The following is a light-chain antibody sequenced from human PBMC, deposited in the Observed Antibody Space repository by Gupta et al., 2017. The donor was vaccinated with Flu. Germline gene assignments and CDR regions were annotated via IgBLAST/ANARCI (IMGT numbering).Light chain of an antibody. CDR3: QAWDTTRV. V-gene: IGLV3-1*01. CDR2: RDT. J-gene: IGLJ3*02. Sequence: SPVPVIYRDTKRPAGIPERFSGSNSGNTATLTISGTQAMDEADSCCQAWDTTRVFGGGTKLTVL.